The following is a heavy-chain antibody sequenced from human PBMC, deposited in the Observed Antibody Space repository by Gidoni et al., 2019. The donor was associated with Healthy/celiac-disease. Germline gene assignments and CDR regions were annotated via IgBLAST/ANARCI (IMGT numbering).Heavy chain of an antibody. CDR2: ISWNSGSI. CDR1: GFTFDDYA. J-gene: IGHJ3*02. Sequence: EVQLVESGGGLVQPGRSLRLSCAASGFTFDDYAMHWVRQAPGKGLEWVSGISWNSGSIGYADSVKGRFTISRDNAKNSLYLQMNSLRAEDTALYYCARAVDSSGYFGIWGQGTMVTVSS. CDR3: ARAVDSSGYFGI. V-gene: IGHV3-9*01. D-gene: IGHD3-22*01.